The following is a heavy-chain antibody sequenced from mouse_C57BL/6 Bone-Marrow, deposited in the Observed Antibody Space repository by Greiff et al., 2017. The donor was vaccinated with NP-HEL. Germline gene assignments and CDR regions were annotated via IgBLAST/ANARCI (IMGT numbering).Heavy chain of an antibody. CDR1: GYTFSSYW. V-gene: IGHV1-82*01. Sequence: VQVVESGPELVKPGASVKISCKASGYTFSSYWMNWVKQRPGKGLEWIGRIYPGDGDTNYNEKFKGKATMTADKSSSTAYMQLSSLTSEDSAVYFFASDYYGRGCAYWGQGTRVTVSA. CDR2: IYPGDGDT. CDR3: ASDYYGRGCAY. J-gene: IGHJ3*01. D-gene: IGHD1-1*01.